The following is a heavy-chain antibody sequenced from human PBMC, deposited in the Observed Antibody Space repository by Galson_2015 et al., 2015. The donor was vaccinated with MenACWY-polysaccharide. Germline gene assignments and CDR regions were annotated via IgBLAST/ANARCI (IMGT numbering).Heavy chain of an antibody. V-gene: IGHV3-74*01. CDR1: GFTFSTYW. Sequence: SLRLSCAASGFTFSTYWMHWVRQVPGKGLVWVSRINEDGSRTDYADSVKGRFTISRDYARNTLDLQMNSLRVEDTAVYYCVRAFVGYSDYWGQGTLVTVSS. CDR3: VRAFVGYSDY. J-gene: IGHJ4*02. D-gene: IGHD3-10*01. CDR2: INEDGSRT.